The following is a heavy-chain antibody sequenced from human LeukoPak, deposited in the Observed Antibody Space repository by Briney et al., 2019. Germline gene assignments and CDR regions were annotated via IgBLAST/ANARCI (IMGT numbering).Heavy chain of an antibody. CDR1: RASISGYY. J-gene: IGHJ3*02. Sequence: PSETLSLTCSVSRASISGYYWSWIRQPPGKGLEWIAYIYYTGNTDSNPSLKSRVTISVDTSRRHLSLQLTSVTAADTAVYYCARHEPGWRGAFDIWGQGTMVTVSS. CDR2: IYYTGNT. D-gene: IGHD1-14*01. V-gene: IGHV4-59*08. CDR3: ARHEPGWRGAFDI.